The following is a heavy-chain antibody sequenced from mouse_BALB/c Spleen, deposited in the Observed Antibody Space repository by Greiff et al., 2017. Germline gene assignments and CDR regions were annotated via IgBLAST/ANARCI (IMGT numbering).Heavy chain of an antibody. CDR1: GFSLTSYG. J-gene: IGHJ4*01. CDR2: IWSDGST. Sequence: VQRVESGPDLVAPSQSLSITCTVSGFSLTSYGVHWVRQPPGKGLEWLVVIWSDGSTTYNSALKSRLSISKDNSKSQVFLKMNSLQTDDTAMYYCARQEYRYDYAMDYWGQGTSVTVSS. D-gene: IGHD2-14*01. CDR3: ARQEYRYDYAMDY. V-gene: IGHV2-6-2*01.